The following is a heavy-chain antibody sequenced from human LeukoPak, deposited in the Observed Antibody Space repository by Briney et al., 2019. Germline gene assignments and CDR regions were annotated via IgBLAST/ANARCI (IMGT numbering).Heavy chain of an antibody. D-gene: IGHD6-19*01. Sequence: GGSLRLSCAASGFTFSNALMSWVRQAPGKGLGWVGRIKSKTDGGTTDYAAPVKGRFTISRDDSKNTLYLQMNSLKTEDTAVYYCTTDLWIAVAGSGWGQGTLVTVSS. J-gene: IGHJ4*02. V-gene: IGHV3-15*01. CDR3: TTDLWIAVAGSG. CDR1: GFTFSNAL. CDR2: IKSKTDGGTT.